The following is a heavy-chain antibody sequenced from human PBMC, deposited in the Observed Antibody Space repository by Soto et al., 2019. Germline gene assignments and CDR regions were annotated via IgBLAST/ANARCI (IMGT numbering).Heavy chain of an antibody. Sequence: QVQLVESGGGLVKPGGSLRLSCTASGFTFSDYYMSWIRQAPGRGLEWVSFISRTSSYTNYADSVKGRFTISRDNAKNSLYLQMNSLRAEDTALYDCARLTPQDYLDYWGQGTLVTVSS. V-gene: IGHV3-11*06. CDR2: ISRTSSYT. J-gene: IGHJ4*02. CDR1: GFTFSDYY. CDR3: ARLTPQDYLDY. D-gene: IGHD7-27*01.